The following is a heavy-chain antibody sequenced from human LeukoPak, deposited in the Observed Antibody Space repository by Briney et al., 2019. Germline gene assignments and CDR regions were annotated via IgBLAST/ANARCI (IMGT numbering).Heavy chain of an antibody. CDR3: ARDKPPYSSGWYREDWFGP. J-gene: IGHJ5*02. CDR2: INPNSGCT. Sequence: GASVKVSCKASGYTFTGYYMHWVRQAPGQGLEWMGWINPNSGCTNYAQKFQGRVTMTRDTSISTAYMELSRLRSDHTAVYYCARDKPPYSSGWYREDWFGPWGQGTLVTVSS. CDR1: GYTFTGYY. D-gene: IGHD6-19*01. V-gene: IGHV1-2*02.